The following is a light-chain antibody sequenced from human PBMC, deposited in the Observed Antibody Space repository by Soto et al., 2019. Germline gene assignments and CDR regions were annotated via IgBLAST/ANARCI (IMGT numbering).Light chain of an antibody. V-gene: IGKV1-33*01. CDR1: QDISNY. J-gene: IGKJ4*01. CDR3: QQYDNLLLT. CDR2: DAS. Sequence: DIQMTQSPSSLSASVGDRVTITCQASQDISNYLNWYQQKPGKAPKLLIYDASNLETGVPSRFSGSGSGTDFTFTISSLQPEDIATYCCQQYDNLLLTFGGGTKVDIK.